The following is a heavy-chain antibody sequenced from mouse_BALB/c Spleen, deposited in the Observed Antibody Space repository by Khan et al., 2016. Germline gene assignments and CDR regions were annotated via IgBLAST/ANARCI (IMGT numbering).Heavy chain of an antibody. V-gene: IGHV1-4*02. J-gene: IGHJ2*01. CDR3: ARGRNFDN. Sequence: QVQLQQSGAELAKPGASVKMSCKASGYTFTNYNMHWVKQRPGQGLEWIGYINPMSGCTEFNEKFNSKTILTADKSSTTAYMQLSRLTSEDSAVYYCARGRNFDNEGKGITPTVSS. CDR1: GYTFTNYN. CDR2: INPMSGCT.